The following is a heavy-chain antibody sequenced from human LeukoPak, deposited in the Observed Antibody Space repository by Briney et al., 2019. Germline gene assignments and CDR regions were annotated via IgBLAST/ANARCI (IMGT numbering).Heavy chain of an antibody. CDR2: IYYSGST. CDR1: DGSISSSSYY. J-gene: IGHJ5*02. Sequence: SETLSLTCTVSDGSISSSSYYWGWIRQPPGKGLEWIGSIYYSGSTYYNPSLKSRVTISVDTSKNQFSLKLSSVTAADTAVYYCARHVDTAMVSSWFDPWGQGTLVTVSS. V-gene: IGHV4-39*01. CDR3: ARHVDTAMVSSWFDP. D-gene: IGHD5-18*01.